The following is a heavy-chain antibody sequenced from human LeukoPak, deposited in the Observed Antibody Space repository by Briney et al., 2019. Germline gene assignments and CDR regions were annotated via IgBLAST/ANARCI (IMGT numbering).Heavy chain of an antibody. V-gene: IGHV4-34*01. CDR3: ARGLLVRGVNFDY. D-gene: IGHD3-10*01. J-gene: IGHJ4*02. CDR1: GGSLTDYY. Sequence: SETLSLTCGVYGGSLTDYYWSWIRQPPGKGLEWIGEINHSGSTNYNPSLKSRVTISVDTSKNQFSLKLSSVTAADTAVYYCARGLLVRGVNFDYWGQGTLVTVSS. CDR2: INHSGST.